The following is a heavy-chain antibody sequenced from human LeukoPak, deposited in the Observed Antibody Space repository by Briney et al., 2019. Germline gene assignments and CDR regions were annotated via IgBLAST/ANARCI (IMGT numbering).Heavy chain of an antibody. CDR2: IYYSGST. Sequence: SETLSLTCTVSGGSISSYYWSWIRQPPGKGLEWIGYIYYSGSTNYNPSLKSRVTTSVDTSKNQFSLKLSSVTAADTAVYYCARVGPDGYCSSTSCPYYYYYYMDVWGKGTTVTVSS. J-gene: IGHJ6*03. V-gene: IGHV4-59*01. CDR1: GGSISSYY. D-gene: IGHD2-2*01. CDR3: ARVGPDGYCSSTSCPYYYYYYMDV.